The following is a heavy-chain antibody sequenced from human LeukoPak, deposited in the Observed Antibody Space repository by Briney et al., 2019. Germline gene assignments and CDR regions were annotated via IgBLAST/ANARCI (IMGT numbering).Heavy chain of an antibody. CDR1: GFTFSSYS. CDR3: ARAAAGNFDY. J-gene: IGHJ4*02. V-gene: IGHV3-21*01. D-gene: IGHD6-13*01. CDR2: ISSSSSYI. Sequence: GGSLRLSCAASGFTFSSYSMNWVRQAPGKGLEWVSSISSSSSYIYYADSVKGRFTISRDNAKNSLYLQMNSLRAEDTALYYCARAAAGNFDYWGQGTLVTVSS.